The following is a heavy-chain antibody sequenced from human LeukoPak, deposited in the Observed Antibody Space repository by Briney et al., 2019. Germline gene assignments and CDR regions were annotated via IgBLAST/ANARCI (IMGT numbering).Heavy chain of an antibody. Sequence: ASVKRSCKASGYTFTSYYMHWVRQSPGQGLEWMGIINPSGGSTSYAQKFQGRVTMTRDTSTSTIYMELSSLRSEDTAVYYCARVKLSRSSGYSTNWFDPWGKGTLVPVSS. V-gene: IGHV1-46*01. CDR3: ARVKLSRSSGYSTNWFDP. J-gene: IGHJ5*02. D-gene: IGHD6-13*01. CDR1: GYTFTSYY. CDR2: INPSGGST.